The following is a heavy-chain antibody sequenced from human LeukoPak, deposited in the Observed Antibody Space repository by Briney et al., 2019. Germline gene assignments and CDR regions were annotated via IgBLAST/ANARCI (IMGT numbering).Heavy chain of an antibody. D-gene: IGHD3-10*01. CDR2: IYTSGST. CDR3: ARDASYYYGSGSPRHFDY. J-gene: IGHJ4*02. Sequence: PSETLSLTCTVSGGSISSYYWSWIRQPAGKGLEWLGRIYTSGSTNYNPSLKRRVTMSVDTSKNQFSLKLSSVTAADTAVYYCARDASYYYGSGSPRHFDYWGQGTLVTVSS. V-gene: IGHV4-4*07. CDR1: GGSISSYY.